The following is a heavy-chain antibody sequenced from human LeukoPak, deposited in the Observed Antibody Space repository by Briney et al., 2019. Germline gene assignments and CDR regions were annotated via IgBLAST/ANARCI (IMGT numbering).Heavy chain of an antibody. D-gene: IGHD3-10*01. CDR3: ARQARVTHFYGGFGSHFDF. V-gene: IGHV3-7*01. CDR1: GFTFRTSW. J-gene: IGHJ4*02. Sequence: GGSLRLSCEASGFTFRTSWMSWVRQAPGKGLEWVADINEDGIETYHVHSLRGRFTISRDNANNSLFLQMDSLRAEDTAVYYCARQARVTHFYGGFGSHFDFWGQGILVTVSS. CDR2: INEDGIET.